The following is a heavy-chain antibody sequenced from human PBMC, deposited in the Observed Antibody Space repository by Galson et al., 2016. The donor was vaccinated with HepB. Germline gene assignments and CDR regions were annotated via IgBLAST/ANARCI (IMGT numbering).Heavy chain of an antibody. Sequence: SVKVSCKASGYMFRSYGIAWVRQAPGQGLEWLGWISAFDGDIKVAQSFQGRVTLTTDSSTNTAHMELKSLRPEDTGVYFCVRDLHSSSWLGEFWGQGTPVTVSS. V-gene: IGHV1-18*01. CDR2: ISAFDGDI. CDR1: GYMFRSYG. J-gene: IGHJ4*02. D-gene: IGHD3-22*01. CDR3: VRDLHSSSWLGEF.